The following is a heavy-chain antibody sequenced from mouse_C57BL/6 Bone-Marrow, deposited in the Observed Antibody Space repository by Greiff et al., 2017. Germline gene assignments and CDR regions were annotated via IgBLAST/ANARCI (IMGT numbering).Heavy chain of an antibody. CDR2: IYPGSGST. V-gene: IGHV1-55*01. Sequence: QVQLQQSGAELVKPGASVKMSCTASGYNFTSYWITWVKQRPGQGLEWIGDIYPGSGSTNYNEKFKSKATLTVDTSSSTAYLQRSSLTSEDAAVYYCARPPGNYFDYWGQGTTLTVSS. J-gene: IGHJ2*01. CDR1: GYNFTSYW. CDR3: ARPPGNYFDY.